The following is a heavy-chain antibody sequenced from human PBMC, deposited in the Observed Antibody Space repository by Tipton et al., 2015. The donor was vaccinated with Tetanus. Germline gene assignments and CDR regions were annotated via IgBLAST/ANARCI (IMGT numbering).Heavy chain of an antibody. CDR1: GGSLTSSDYY. CDR3: ARGGRDAYNNPLGAFDV. V-gene: IGHV4-34*01. J-gene: IGHJ3*01. Sequence: TLSLTCIVSGGSLTSSDYYGAWVRQSPVKGLEWIGEISHSGSSSYSPSLKSRVTISVDTSKNQFSLRLRSVAAADTAVYYCARGGRDAYNNPLGAFDVWGRGTTVTVSS. CDR2: ISHSGSS. D-gene: IGHD5-24*01.